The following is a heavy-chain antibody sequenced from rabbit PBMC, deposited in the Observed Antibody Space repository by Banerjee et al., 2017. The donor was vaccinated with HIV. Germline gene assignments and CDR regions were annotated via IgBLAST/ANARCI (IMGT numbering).Heavy chain of an antibody. Sequence: QEQLEESGGDLVKPEGSLTLTCTASGFSFSSRYRICWVRQAPGKGLEWIACIDTSSGGTYYASWAKGRFTISKTSSTTVTLQMTSLTAADTATYFCARSSSGWDGLALWGPGTLVTVS. D-gene: IGHD4-1*01. V-gene: IGHV1S45*01. CDR1: GFSFSSRYR. J-gene: IGHJ4*01. CDR3: ARSSSGWDGLAL. CDR2: IDTSSGGT.